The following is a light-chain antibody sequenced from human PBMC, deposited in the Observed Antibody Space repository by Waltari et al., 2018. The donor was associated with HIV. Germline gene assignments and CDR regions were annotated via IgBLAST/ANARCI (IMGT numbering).Light chain of an antibody. V-gene: IGKV1-39*01. CDR1: RDIGTY. Sequence: DVQMTQSPYSLSASVGDRVNITCRASRDIGTYLNWYQLKPGHAPKLLVYAASRLQSGVPERFTGSGDGKDFTLTITSLQSEDSATYYCQQSYSTLRTFGQGTKL. J-gene: IGKJ1*01. CDR3: QQSYSTLRT. CDR2: AAS.